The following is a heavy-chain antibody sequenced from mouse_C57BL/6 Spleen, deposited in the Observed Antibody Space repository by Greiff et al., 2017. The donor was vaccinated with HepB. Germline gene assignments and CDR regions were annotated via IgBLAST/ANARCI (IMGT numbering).Heavy chain of an antibody. CDR1: GYTFTSYW. Sequence: EVQLQQSGTVLARPGASVKMSCKTSGYTFTSYWMHWVKQRPGQGLEWIGAIYPGNSDTSYNQKFKGKAKLTAVTSASTAYMELSSLTNEDSAVYYCTRGRGHQWLFDYWGQGTTLTVSS. CDR2: IYPGNSDT. J-gene: IGHJ2*01. CDR3: TRGRGHQWLFDY. D-gene: IGHD1-3*01. V-gene: IGHV1-5*01.